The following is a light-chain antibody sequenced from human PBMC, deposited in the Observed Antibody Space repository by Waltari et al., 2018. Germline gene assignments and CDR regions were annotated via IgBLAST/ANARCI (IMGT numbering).Light chain of an antibody. CDR3: QKYSSLPFT. CDR2: GVS. CDR1: QSVSSY. Sequence: VILTQSPATLSLSPGERAIPSCRASQSVSSYLAWYQQKPGQAPRLLIYGVSSRASGIPDRFSGSGSGTEFTLTISSLDPEDFAVYYCQKYSSLPFTFGPGTKLDIK. J-gene: IGKJ3*01. V-gene: IGKV3-20*01.